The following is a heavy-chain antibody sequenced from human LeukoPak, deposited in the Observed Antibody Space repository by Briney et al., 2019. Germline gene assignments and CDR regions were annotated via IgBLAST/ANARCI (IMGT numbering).Heavy chain of an antibody. CDR2: IKQDGSEQ. V-gene: IGHV3-7*03. Sequence: PGGSLRLSCAASGFTFSHYYMNWVRQAPGKGLEWVANIKQDGSEQFYLDSVKGRFTISRDNSKNTLYLQMNSLRAEDTAVYYCAKDPIAALYYFDYWGQGTLVTVSS. CDR3: AKDPIAALYYFDY. J-gene: IGHJ4*02. D-gene: IGHD6-6*01. CDR1: GFTFSHYY.